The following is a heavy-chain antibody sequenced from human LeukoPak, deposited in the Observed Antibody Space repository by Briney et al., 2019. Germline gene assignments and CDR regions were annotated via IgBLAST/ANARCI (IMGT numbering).Heavy chain of an antibody. D-gene: IGHD6-19*01. V-gene: IGHV5-51*01. CDR1: ENGFTSYW. J-gene: IGHJ4*02. CDR3: ARHARYSSGWCTE. CDR2: IYPGDSDT. Sequence: SGEPLKISGRGSENGFTSYWIGWVPQMPGKGLEGMGIIYPGDSDTRYSPSFQGQVTISADKSISTAYLQWSSLKASDTAMYYCARHARYSSGWCTEWGQGTLVTVSS.